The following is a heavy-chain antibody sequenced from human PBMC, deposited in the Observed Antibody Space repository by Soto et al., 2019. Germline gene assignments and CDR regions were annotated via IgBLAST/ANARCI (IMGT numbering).Heavy chain of an antibody. CDR2: IYPGDSDT. CDR3: ARSYGAGVKREAFDI. CDR1: GYSFVGHW. J-gene: IGHJ3*02. Sequence: QKNSSKTSGYSFVGHWIGWVRQIQGKGLEWMGIIYPGDSDTRYSPSFQGQVTISADKSISTAYLQWSSLKASDTAMYYCARSYGAGVKREAFDIWGQGTMVTVS. D-gene: IGHD4-17*01. V-gene: IGHV5-51*01.